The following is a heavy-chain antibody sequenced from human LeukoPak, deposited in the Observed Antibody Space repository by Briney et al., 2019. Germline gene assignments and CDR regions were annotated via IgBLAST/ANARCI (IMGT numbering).Heavy chain of an antibody. CDR1: GFTFSSYA. D-gene: IGHD5-18*01. CDR3: ARDQGYSYGIFDY. V-gene: IGHV3-30-3*01. J-gene: IGHJ4*02. Sequence: GGSLRLSCAASGFTFSSYAMHWVRQAPGKGLEWVAVISYDGSNKYYADSVKGRFTISRDNSKNTLYLQMNSLRAEDTAVYYCARDQGYSYGIFDYWGQGTLVTVSS. CDR2: ISYDGSNK.